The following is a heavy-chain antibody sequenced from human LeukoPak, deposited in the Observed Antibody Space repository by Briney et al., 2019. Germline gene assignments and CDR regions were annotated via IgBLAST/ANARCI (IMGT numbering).Heavy chain of an antibody. V-gene: IGHV1-24*01. CDR3: ATGAIVFDY. Sequence: ASVTVSCKVSGSTLSKISIDWVRQAPGKGPEWMGSVGHEDGTTIHAQKFQGRFNMTVDTATDTAYMEMSSLMSEDTAIYYCATGAIVFDYWGQGTLVTVSS. CDR1: GSTLSKIS. J-gene: IGHJ4*02. CDR2: VGHEDGTT. D-gene: IGHD3-22*01.